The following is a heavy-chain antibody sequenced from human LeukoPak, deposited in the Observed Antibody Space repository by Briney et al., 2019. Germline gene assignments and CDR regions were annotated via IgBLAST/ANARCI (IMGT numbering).Heavy chain of an antibody. J-gene: IGHJ6*03. D-gene: IGHD1-14*01. Sequence: GGSLRLSCAVSGFSVSYNYMTWVRQAPGKGLEWVSVIYSGGTTYYADSVKGRFTISRDNSKNTLYLQMNSLRAEDTAVYYCARDLGIARHPYVDVWGNGTTVTVSS. CDR1: GFSVSYNY. CDR3: ARDLGIARHPYVDV. V-gene: IGHV3-66*01. CDR2: IYSGGTT.